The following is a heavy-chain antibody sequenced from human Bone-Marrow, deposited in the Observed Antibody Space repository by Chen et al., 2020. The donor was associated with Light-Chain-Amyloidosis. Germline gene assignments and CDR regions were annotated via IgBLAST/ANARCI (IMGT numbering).Heavy chain of an antibody. J-gene: IGHJ3*02. V-gene: IGHV3-7*01. CDR2: IKQDGSEI. CDR1: GFPFSTYW. Sequence: EVQLVESGGGLVQPGGSLRLSCAASGFPFSTYWMSWVRQPPGKGLEWVANIKQDGSEIHYVDSVKGRFTVSRDNAKNSLYLQMNTLRADDTAVYYCARGDYYGYLDAFDIWGQGKMVTVSS. CDR3: ARGDYYGYLDAFDI. D-gene: IGHD3-10*01.